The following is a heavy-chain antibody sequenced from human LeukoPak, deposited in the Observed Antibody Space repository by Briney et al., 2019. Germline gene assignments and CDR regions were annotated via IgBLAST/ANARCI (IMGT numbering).Heavy chain of an antibody. CDR2: IYNGVTT. CDR3: AGHKRAQQLMHDSSFDP. Sequence: PSQTLSLTCTVSGDSITSGGQYWNWLRQRPGKGLEWVAYIYNGVTTCYNPSLRSRVTVSADTSKNQFSLTVNSVTAADTAVYYCAGHKRAQQLMHDSSFDPWGQGTLVTVSS. D-gene: IGHD6-13*01. J-gene: IGHJ5*02. V-gene: IGHV4-31*03. CDR1: GDSITSGGQY.